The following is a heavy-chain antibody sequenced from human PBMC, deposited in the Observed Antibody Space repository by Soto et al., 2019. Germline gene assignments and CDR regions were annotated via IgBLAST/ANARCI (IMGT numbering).Heavy chain of an antibody. CDR1: GGSVSSYY. D-gene: IGHD3-3*01. CDR3: ARVKPPYYDFWSGCFDY. CDR2: IYYSGST. Sequence: SETLSLTCTVSGGSVSSYYWSWIRQPPGKGLEWIGYIYYSGSTNYNPSLKSRVTISVDTSKNQFSLKLSSVTAADTAVYYCARVKPPYYDFWSGCFDYWGQGTLVTVSS. J-gene: IGHJ4*02. V-gene: IGHV4-59*02.